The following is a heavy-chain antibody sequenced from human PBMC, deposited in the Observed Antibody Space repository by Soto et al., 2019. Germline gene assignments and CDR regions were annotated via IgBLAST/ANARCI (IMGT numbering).Heavy chain of an antibody. Sequence: GASVKVSCKASGYTFTSYGISWVRQAPGQGLEWMGWISAYNGNTNYAQKLQGRVTMTTDTSTSTAYMELRSLRSDDTAVYYCARDRVPLWYSSVGPQHYFDYWGQGTLVTVSS. D-gene: IGHD6-19*01. J-gene: IGHJ4*02. CDR1: GYTFTSYG. CDR2: ISAYNGNT. V-gene: IGHV1-18*01. CDR3: ARDRVPLWYSSVGPQHYFDY.